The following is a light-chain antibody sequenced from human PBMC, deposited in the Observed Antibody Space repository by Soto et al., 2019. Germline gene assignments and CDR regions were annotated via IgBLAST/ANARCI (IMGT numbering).Light chain of an antibody. Sequence: DIVMTQSPDSLAVSLGERATISCKSSQTISYTSINKTYLAWYQQRPGQPPKLLIYWASIRGSGVPDRLSGSGFGTDFTLTISILQTEDVAVYYCQQYCSYPLTFCGGTKVEVK. V-gene: IGKV4-1*01. CDR3: QQYCSYPLT. CDR1: QTISYTSINKTY. CDR2: WAS. J-gene: IGKJ4*01.